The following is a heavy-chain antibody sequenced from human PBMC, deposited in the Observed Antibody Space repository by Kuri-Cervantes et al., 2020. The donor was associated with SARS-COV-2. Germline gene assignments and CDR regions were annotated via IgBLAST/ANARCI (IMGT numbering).Heavy chain of an antibody. CDR2: TRYDGGNK. CDR1: GFTFSSYA. V-gene: IGHV3-30*02. Sequence: GESLKISCAASGFTFSSYAMHWVRQAPGKGLEWVAFTRYDGGNKYYVDSVKGRFTISRDNSKNTLYLQMNSLSAEDTAVYYCARDLAGGYGSGSEFDYWGQGTLVTVSS. D-gene: IGHD3-10*01. CDR3: ARDLAGGYGSGSEFDY. J-gene: IGHJ4*02.